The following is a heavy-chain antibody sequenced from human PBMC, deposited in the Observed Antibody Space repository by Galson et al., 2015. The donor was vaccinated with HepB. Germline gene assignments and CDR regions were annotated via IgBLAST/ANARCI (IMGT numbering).Heavy chain of an antibody. CDR2: ITYNGTNK. CDR1: GLTFNSYA. D-gene: IGHD5-12*01. CDR3: VKGGGYSAIRGRGGFDS. J-gene: IGHJ4*02. V-gene: IGHV3-30*04. Sequence: SLRLSCAASGLTFNSYAMHWVRQAPGKGLQWVAVITYNGTNKFYARSVKGRFTISRDNSRNTLFLHLNSLRPEDTALYYCVKGGGYSAIRGRGGFDSWGQGALVTVSS.